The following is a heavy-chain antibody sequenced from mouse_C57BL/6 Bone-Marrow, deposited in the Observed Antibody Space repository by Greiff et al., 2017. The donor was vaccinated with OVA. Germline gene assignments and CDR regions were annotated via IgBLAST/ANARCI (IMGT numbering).Heavy chain of an antibody. CDR2: ISYSGST. CDR3: ARYPYDYDEGYYAMDY. D-gene: IGHD2-4*01. CDR1: GYSITSDY. J-gene: IGHJ4*01. V-gene: IGHV3-8*01. Sequence: EVHLVESGPGLAKPSQTLSLTCSVTGYSITSDYWNWIRKFPGNKLEYMGYISYSGSTYYNPSLNSRISITRDTSKTQYYLQLNSVTTEDTATYYCARYPYDYDEGYYAMDYWGQGTSVTVSS.